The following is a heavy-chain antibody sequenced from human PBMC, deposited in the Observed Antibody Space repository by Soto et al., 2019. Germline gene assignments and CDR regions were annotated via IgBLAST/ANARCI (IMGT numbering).Heavy chain of an antibody. D-gene: IGHD3-10*01. CDR3: ARVWFGIPHPYYFDF. CDR1: GFSFSNYG. CDR2: ISFDGSKK. J-gene: IGHJ4*02. V-gene: IGHV3-30*03. Sequence: PVGSLRLSCAVSGFSFSNYGMHWVRQARGKGLEWVAVISFDGSKKYYADSVKGRFTISRDNSKNTLYLQMNSLRADDTAVYYCARVWFGIPHPYYFDFWGRGTLVTVSS.